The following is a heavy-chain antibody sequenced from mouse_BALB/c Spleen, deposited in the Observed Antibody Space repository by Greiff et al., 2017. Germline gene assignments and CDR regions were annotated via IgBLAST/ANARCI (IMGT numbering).Heavy chain of an antibody. Sequence: DVHLVESGGGLVQPGGSLRLSCATSGFTFTDYYMSWVRQPPGKALEWLGFIRNKANGYTTEYSASVKGRFTISRDNSQSILYLQMNTLRAEDSATYYCARDMGTTVSMDYWGQGTSVTVSS. CDR3: ARDMGTTVSMDY. J-gene: IGHJ4*01. V-gene: IGHV7-3*02. D-gene: IGHD1-1*01. CDR1: GFTFTDYY. CDR2: IRNKANGYTT.